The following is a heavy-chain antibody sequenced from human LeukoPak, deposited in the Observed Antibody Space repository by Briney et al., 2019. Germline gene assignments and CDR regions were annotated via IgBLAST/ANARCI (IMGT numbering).Heavy chain of an antibody. J-gene: IGHJ6*02. V-gene: IGHV4-59*08. CDR1: GGSISYYY. D-gene: IGHD6-13*01. CDR3: VRHAATRHNYGMDV. Sequence: PSETLSFTCTVSGGSISYYYWSWIRQPPGKGLEWIGHIYHSGSTNYNPSFKSRVTMSVDTSKNHFSLKLSSVTAADSAVYYCVRHAATRHNYGMDVWGQGTTVIVSS. CDR2: IYHSGST.